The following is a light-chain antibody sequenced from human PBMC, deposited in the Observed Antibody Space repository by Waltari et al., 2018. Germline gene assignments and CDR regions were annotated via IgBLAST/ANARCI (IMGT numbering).Light chain of an antibody. Sequence: QSALTQPASVSGSPGQSITISCTGTSSDIGSYNHVSWYQQHPGKAPKLLISAVAKGPSGVSSRFSGSKSGNTASLTISGLQSDDEAHYYCCSYARFYIWVFGEGTKLTVL. V-gene: IGLV2-23*02. CDR3: CSYARFYIWV. CDR1: SSDIGSYNH. J-gene: IGLJ3*02. CDR2: AVA.